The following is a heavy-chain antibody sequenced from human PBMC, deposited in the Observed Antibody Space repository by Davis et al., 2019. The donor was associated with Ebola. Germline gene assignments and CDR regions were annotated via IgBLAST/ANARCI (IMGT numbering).Heavy chain of an antibody. CDR1: GYSFTSYW. J-gene: IGHJ5*02. V-gene: IGHV5-10-1*01. CDR3: SRDMGIMVRANWFDP. CDR2: IDPSDSYT. Sequence: GESLKISCKGSGYSFTSYWIGWVRQMPGKGLEWMGRIDPSDSYTNYSPSFQGHVTISADKSISTAYLQWSSLKASDTAMYYCSRDMGIMVRANWFDPWGQGTLVTVSS. D-gene: IGHD3-10*01.